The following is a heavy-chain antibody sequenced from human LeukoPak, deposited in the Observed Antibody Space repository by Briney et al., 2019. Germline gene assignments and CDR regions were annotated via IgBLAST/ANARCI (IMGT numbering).Heavy chain of an antibody. CDR3: ARDFLVAGHLDFDY. Sequence: SETLSLTCTVSGVSISSSSYYWGWIRQPPGKGLEWIGSIYYSGSTYYNPSLKSRVTISVDTSKNQFSLKLSSVTAADTAVYYCARDFLVAGHLDFDYWGQGTLVTVSS. CDR2: IYYSGST. J-gene: IGHJ4*02. V-gene: IGHV4-39*07. D-gene: IGHD6-19*01. CDR1: GVSISSSSYY.